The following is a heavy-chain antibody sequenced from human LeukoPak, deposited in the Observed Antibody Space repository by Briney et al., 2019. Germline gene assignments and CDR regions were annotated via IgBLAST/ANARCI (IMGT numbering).Heavy chain of an antibody. Sequence: GGSLRLSCAASAFTLSNYWMSWVRQAPGKGLEWVANIKEDGSEIHYVDSVKGRFTISRDNAKNSLYLQMNSLRAEDTAVYYCAELGITMIGGVWGKGTTVTISS. V-gene: IGHV3-7*01. CDR2: IKEDGSEI. CDR1: AFTLSNYW. J-gene: IGHJ6*04. CDR3: AELGITMIGGV. D-gene: IGHD3-10*02.